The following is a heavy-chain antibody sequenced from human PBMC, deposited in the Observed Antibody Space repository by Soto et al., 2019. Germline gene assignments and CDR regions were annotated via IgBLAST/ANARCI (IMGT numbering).Heavy chain of an antibody. CDR1: GGSIRGYY. CDR2: ISYSGST. CDR3: AREGGVATPIGMDV. Sequence: SETLSLTCTVSGGSIRGYYWSWIRQPPGKGLEWIGYISYSGSTNYNPSLKSRVTISVDTSKNQFSLKLSSVTAADTAVYYCAREGGVATPIGMDVWGQGTTVTVS. V-gene: IGHV4-59*01. J-gene: IGHJ6*02. D-gene: IGHD5-12*01.